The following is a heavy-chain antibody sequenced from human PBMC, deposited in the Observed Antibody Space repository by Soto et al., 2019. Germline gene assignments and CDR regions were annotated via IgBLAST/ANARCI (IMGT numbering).Heavy chain of an antibody. CDR2: IYPGDSDT. CDR3: ARPLVLDYSYYCMDV. J-gene: IGHJ6*02. V-gene: IGHV5-51*01. Sequence: GESLKISCKGSGYSFTSYWIGWVRQMPGKGLEWMRIIYPGDSDTRYSPSFQGQVTISADKSVSTAYLQWSSLKASDTAMYYCARPLVLDYSYYCMDVWGQALTVTVSS. CDR1: GYSFTSYW. D-gene: IGHD3-16*02.